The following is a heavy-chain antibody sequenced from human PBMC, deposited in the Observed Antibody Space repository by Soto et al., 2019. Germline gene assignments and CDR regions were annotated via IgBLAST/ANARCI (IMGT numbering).Heavy chain of an antibody. D-gene: IGHD2-21*02. V-gene: IGHV4-31*03. CDR1: GGSISSGGYY. Sequence: QVQLQESGPGLVKPSQTLSLTCTVSGGSISSGGYYWSWILQHPGKGLEWIGCIYYSGSNYYNPALKSRLTISVDTSKNQLSLKLSSVTAADTAVYYCARDLVWDLPGGDTSHWFDPWGQGTLVTVSS. J-gene: IGHJ5*02. CDR2: IYYSGSN. CDR3: ARDLVWDLPGGDTSHWFDP.